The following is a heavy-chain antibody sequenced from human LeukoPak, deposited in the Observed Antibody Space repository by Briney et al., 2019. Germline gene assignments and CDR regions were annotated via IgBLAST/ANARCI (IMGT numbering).Heavy chain of an antibody. CDR1: GDSISSGNYY. CDR2: IYNSVST. Sequence: PSETLSLTCTVSGDSISSGNYYWSWFRQPPGKGLEWIGYIYNSVSTYYNPSLKSRVTMSVDTSKNQFSLRLSSVTAADTAVYYCASRTTVVPFLDYWGQGSLVTVSS. V-gene: IGHV4-30-4*01. D-gene: IGHD1-1*01. CDR3: ASRTTVVPFLDY. J-gene: IGHJ4*02.